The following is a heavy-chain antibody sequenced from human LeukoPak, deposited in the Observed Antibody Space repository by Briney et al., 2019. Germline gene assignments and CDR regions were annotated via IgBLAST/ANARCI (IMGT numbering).Heavy chain of an antibody. Sequence: ASVKVSCKVSGNILSELSMHWVRQAPGKGLEWMGGFDREDDRANYARKFKGRVTMTEDSSTDTVYMELRRLTSEDTAVYFCATDMTTSVNDAFNVWGRGTLVTV. CDR1: GNILSELS. J-gene: IGHJ3*01. V-gene: IGHV1-24*01. CDR3: ATDMTTSVNDAFNV. D-gene: IGHD1-1*01. CDR2: FDREDDRA.